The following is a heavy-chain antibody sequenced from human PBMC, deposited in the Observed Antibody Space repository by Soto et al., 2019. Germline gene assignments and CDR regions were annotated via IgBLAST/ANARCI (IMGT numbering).Heavy chain of an antibody. CDR1: GYTFTSYD. CDR2: MNPNSGNT. Sequence: ASVKVSCKASGYTFTSYDINWVRQATGQGREWMGWMNPNSGNTGYAQKFQGRVTMTRNTSISTAYMELSSLRSEDTAVYYCARGKGYYDSSGYTGPDALDIWGQGTTVTVSS. J-gene: IGHJ3*02. CDR3: ARGKGYYDSSGYTGPDALDI. V-gene: IGHV1-8*01. D-gene: IGHD3-22*01.